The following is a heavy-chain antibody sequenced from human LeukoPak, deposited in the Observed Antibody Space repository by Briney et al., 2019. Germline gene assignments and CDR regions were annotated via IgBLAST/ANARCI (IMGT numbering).Heavy chain of an antibody. CDR1: GFTFDDYG. D-gene: IGHD6-13*01. J-gene: IGHJ5*02. CDR3: AREWQQLVNWFDP. CDR2: INWNGGST. V-gene: IGHV3-20*04. Sequence: GGSLRLSCAASGFTFDDYGMSWVRQAPGKGLEWVSGINWNGGSTGYADSVKGRFTISRDNSKNTLYLQMNSLRAEDTAVYYCAREWQQLVNWFDPWGQGTLVTVSS.